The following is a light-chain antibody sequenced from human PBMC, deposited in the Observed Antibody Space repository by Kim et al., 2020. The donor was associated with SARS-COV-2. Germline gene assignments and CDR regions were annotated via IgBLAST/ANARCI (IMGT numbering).Light chain of an antibody. CDR3: QQYGSPPLT. Sequence: EIVLTQSPGTLSLSPGERVTLSCRASQSVSSSSLAWYQQKSGQAPRLLISGASRGATGIPDRFSGSESGTDFTLTISRLEPEDFAVYYCQQYGSPPLTFGGGTKVDIK. J-gene: IGKJ4*01. CDR1: QSVSSSS. V-gene: IGKV3-20*01. CDR2: GAS.